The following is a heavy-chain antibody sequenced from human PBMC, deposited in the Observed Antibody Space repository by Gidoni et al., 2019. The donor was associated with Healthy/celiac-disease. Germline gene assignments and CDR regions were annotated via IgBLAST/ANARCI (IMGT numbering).Heavy chain of an antibody. CDR2: LNPSGGST. D-gene: IGHD6-13*01. V-gene: IGHV1-46*01. Sequence: QVQLVQSGAEVKKPGASVQVSCKASGYTFTRSYMHWVRKAPGQGLEWMGILNPSGGSTSYAQKFQGRVTMTRDTSTSTVYMELSSLRSEDTAVYYCARDPGSSWYVDYWGQGTLVTVSS. J-gene: IGHJ4*02. CDR1: GYTFTRSY. CDR3: ARDPGSSWYVDY.